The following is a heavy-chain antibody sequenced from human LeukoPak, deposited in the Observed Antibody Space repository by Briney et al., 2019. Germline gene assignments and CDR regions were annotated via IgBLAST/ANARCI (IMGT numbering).Heavy chain of an antibody. J-gene: IGHJ4*02. V-gene: IGHV3-21*01. CDR1: GFTFSSYS. CDR2: ISSSSSYI. Sequence: NPGGSLRLSCAATGFTFSSYSMNWVRQAPGKGLEWVSSISSSSSYIYYADSVKGRFTISRDNAKNSLYLQMNSLRAEDTAVYYCARGLVSPWTLLYWGQGTLVTVSS. CDR3: ARGLVSPWTLLY. D-gene: IGHD6-19*01.